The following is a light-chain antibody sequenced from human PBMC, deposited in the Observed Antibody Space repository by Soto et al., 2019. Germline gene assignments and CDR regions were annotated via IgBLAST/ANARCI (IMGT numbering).Light chain of an antibody. Sequence: QSVLTHPASVSGSPGQSITISCTGPSSDVGGYNYVSWYQQHPGKAPKLMIYDVSNRPSGVSNRFSGSKSGNTASLTISGLQAEDEADYYCSSYTSSSTYVFGTGTKVTVL. CDR3: SSYTSSSTYV. J-gene: IGLJ1*01. CDR2: DVS. CDR1: SSDVGGYNY. V-gene: IGLV2-14*01.